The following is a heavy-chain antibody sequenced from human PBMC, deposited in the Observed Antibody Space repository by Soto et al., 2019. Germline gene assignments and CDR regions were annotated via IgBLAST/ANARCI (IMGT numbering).Heavy chain of an antibody. CDR1: GFVSSNYN. J-gene: IGHJ5*02. Sequence: QAHLVQSGAEVKMPGDSVQVSCKASGFVSSNYNFHWVRQAPGQSLEWMGRINAGNGNTQYSQNFQGRVTFTSDASASTAFMELTNLRIEDRAMYYWANDYGSNWRPWGQGTLVSVSS. CDR2: INAGNGNT. CDR3: ANDYGSNWRP. D-gene: IGHD3-10*01. V-gene: IGHV1-3*01.